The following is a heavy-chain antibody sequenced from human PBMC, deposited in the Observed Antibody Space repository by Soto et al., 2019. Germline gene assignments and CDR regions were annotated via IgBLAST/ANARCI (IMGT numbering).Heavy chain of an antibody. Sequence: QVQLVQSGAEVKKPGSSVKVSCKASGGTFSSYTISWVRQAPGQGLEWMGRIIPILGIANYAQKFQGRVTIPADKSTSTAYMELSSLRSEDTAVYYCARVEGLTGYFDYWGQGTLVTVSS. J-gene: IGHJ4*02. D-gene: IGHD2-8*02. CDR1: GGTFSSYT. CDR2: IIPILGIA. CDR3: ARVEGLTGYFDY. V-gene: IGHV1-69*02.